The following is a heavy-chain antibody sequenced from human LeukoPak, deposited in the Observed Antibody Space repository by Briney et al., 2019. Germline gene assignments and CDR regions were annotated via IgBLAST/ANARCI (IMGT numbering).Heavy chain of an antibody. V-gene: IGHV3-48*02. J-gene: IGHJ4*02. Sequence: GGSLRLSCAASGFTFSSYSMNSVRQAPGKGMEWVSYISSSSSTIYYADSVKGRFSISRDNAKNSLYLQMNSLRDEDTAVYYCARGSVGATTGAFDYWGQGTLVTVSS. D-gene: IGHD1-26*01. CDR1: GFTFSSYS. CDR2: ISSSSSTI. CDR3: ARGSVGATTGAFDY.